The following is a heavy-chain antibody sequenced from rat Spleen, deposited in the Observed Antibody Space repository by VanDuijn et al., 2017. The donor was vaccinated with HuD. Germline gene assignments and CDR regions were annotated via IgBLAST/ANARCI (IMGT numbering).Heavy chain of an antibody. CDR2: ISSGGNT. V-gene: IGHV2S8*01. Sequence: QVQLKESGPGLVQPSQTLSLTCTVSGFSLSNYGVSWVRQPPGKALEWIAAISSGGNTYYNSVFKSRLCISRDTSKSQVFLKMNSLETEDTAMYFCARPFDYWGQGVMVTVSS. CDR1: GFSLSNYG. J-gene: IGHJ2*01. CDR3: ARPFDY.